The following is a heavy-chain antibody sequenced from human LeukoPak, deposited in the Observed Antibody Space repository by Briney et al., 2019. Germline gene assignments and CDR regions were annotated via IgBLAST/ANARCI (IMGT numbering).Heavy chain of an antibody. CDR2: INTNTGNP. D-gene: IGHD3-22*01. V-gene: IGHV7-4-1*02. CDR3: ARTPYNYDSSGTHFDY. CDR1: GYTFTSYA. Sequence: ASVKVSCKASGYTFTSYAMNWVRQAPGQGLERMGWINTNTGNPTYAQGFTGRFVFSLDTSVSTAYLQISSLKAEDTAVYYCARTPYNYDSSGTHFDYWGQGTLVTVSS. J-gene: IGHJ4*02.